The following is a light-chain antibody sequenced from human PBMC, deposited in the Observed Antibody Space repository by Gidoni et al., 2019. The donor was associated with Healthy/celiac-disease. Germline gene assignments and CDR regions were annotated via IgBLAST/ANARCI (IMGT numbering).Light chain of an antibody. CDR3: QTWDSSPAV. CDR2: QAN. Sequence: SYELTQPPSVSVSPGQTASITCTADKLGDKSACWYQQKPGKSPVLVIYQANKRPSGIPERFSGSNSGNPATLTISGTQSMDEADYYCQTWDSSPAVFGGGTKLTVL. J-gene: IGLJ2*01. CDR1: KLGDKS. V-gene: IGLV3-1*01.